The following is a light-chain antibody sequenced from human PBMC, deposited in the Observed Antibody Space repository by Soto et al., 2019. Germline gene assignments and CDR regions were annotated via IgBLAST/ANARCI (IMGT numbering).Light chain of an antibody. Sequence: EIVLTQSPATLSLSPGEGATLSCRASQSIGYSLARYQQKPGLAPRLLIVGSSTRITGIPARFSGSGSGTEFTLTISSLQSDDFAVYYCQQYNNWPAYSFGQGTKLEIK. CDR1: QSIGYS. V-gene: IGKV3-15*01. CDR3: QQYNNWPAYS. J-gene: IGKJ2*01. CDR2: GSS.